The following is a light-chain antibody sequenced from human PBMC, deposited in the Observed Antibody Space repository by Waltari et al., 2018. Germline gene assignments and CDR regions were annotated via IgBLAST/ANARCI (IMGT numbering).Light chain of an antibody. CDR2: VNSDGSH. Sequence: QLVLTQSPSAAASLAASVNLTCTLCTRPRSNVLASLHQQPEKGPRYLKKVNSDGSHSKGDEIPDRFSGSSSGAERYLTISSLQSEDEADYYCQTGGHSTWVFGGGTKLTVL. CDR3: QTGGHSTWV. J-gene: IGLJ3*02. CDR1: TRPRSNV. V-gene: IGLV4-69*01.